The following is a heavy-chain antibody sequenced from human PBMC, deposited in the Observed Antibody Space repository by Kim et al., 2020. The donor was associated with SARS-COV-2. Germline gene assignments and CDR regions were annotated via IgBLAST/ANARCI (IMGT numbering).Heavy chain of an antibody. V-gene: IGHV5-51*01. CDR2: IYPGDSDT. CDR1: GYSFTSYW. CDR3: ARPLEARIAARREFWYGMDV. J-gene: IGHJ6*02. Sequence: GESLKISCKGSGYSFTSYWIGLVRQMPGKGLEWMGIIYPGDSDTRYSPSFQGQVTISADKSISTAYLQWSSLKASDTAMYYCARPLEARIAARREFWYGMDVWGQGTTVTVSS. D-gene: IGHD6-6*01.